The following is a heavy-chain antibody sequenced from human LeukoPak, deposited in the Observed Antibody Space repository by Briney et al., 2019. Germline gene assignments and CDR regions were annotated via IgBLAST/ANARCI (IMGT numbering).Heavy chain of an antibody. CDR2: ISSSGSTI. CDR3: ASGTWGSYDRDY. D-gene: IGHD5-18*01. Sequence: GGSLRLSCAASGFTFSSYEMNWVRQAPGKGLEWVSYISSSGSTIYYADSVKGRFTISRDNAKNSLYLQMNSLRAEDTAVYYCASGTWGSYDRDYWGQGTLVTVSS. J-gene: IGHJ4*02. V-gene: IGHV3-48*03. CDR1: GFTFSSYE.